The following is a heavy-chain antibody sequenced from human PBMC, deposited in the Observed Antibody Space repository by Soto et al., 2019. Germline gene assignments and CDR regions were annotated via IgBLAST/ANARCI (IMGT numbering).Heavy chain of an antibody. CDR3: AKDRRDGEYNSVYDF. CDR1: GFRFSDYG. V-gene: IGHV3-30*18. CDR2: MSFDGTYK. Sequence: QVQQAESGGGVVQPGRSLRLSCIGSGFRFSDYGMHWFRQAPGKGLEWVAMMSFDGTYKYSADSVKGRFIISRDNSKNTLFLQMNSLRAEDTAVYYCAKDRRDGEYNSVYDFWGQGTLVTVSS. J-gene: IGHJ4*02. D-gene: IGHD4-17*01.